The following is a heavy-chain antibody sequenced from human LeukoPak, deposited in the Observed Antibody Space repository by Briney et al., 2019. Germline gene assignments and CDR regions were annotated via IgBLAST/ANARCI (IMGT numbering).Heavy chain of an antibody. Sequence: GSLRLSCAASGFTFSSYSLNWVRQAPGKGLEWVSYISSSGSTIYYADSVKGRFTISRDNAKNSLYLQMNSLRAEDTAVYYCAELGITMIGGVWGKGTTVTISS. CDR1: GFTFSSYS. J-gene: IGHJ6*04. CDR2: ISSSGSTI. CDR3: AELGITMIGGV. D-gene: IGHD3-10*02. V-gene: IGHV3-48*04.